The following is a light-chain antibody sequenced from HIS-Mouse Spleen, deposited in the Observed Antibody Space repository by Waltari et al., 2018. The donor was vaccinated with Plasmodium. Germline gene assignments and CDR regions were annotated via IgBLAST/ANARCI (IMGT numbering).Light chain of an antibody. Sequence: SYELTQPPSVSVSPGQTARITCSGDALPKPYAYWYQQKPGQAPVLVIYKDSERPSGNPERFSGSSSGTTVTLTISGVQAEDEADYYCQSADSSGTYRVFGGGTKLTVL. CDR1: ALPKPY. CDR2: KDS. CDR3: QSADSSGTYRV. V-gene: IGLV3-25*03. J-gene: IGLJ2*01.